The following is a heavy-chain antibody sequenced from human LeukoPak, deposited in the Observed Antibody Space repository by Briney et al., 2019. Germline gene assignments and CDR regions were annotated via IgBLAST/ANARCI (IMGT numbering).Heavy chain of an antibody. D-gene: IGHD3-3*01. Sequence: PGGSLRLSCAASGFTFNTYSMNWVRQAPGKGLEWVSAISGSGGSTYYADSVKGRFTISRDNSKNTLYLQMNSLRAEDTAVYYCAKEPGNRYYDFWRSNWFDPWGQGTLVTVSS. CDR3: AKEPGNRYYDFWRSNWFDP. CDR2: ISGSGGST. V-gene: IGHV3-23*01. J-gene: IGHJ5*02. CDR1: GFTFNTYS.